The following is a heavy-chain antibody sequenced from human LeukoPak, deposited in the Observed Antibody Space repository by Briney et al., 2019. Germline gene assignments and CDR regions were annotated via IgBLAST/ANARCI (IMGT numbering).Heavy chain of an antibody. V-gene: IGHV1-46*01. J-gene: IGHJ4*02. D-gene: IGHD3-22*01. CDR2: INPSGGST. CDR1: GYTFTSYY. Sequence: ASVKVSCKASGYTFTSYYMHWVRQAPGQGLEWMGIINPSGGSTSYAQKFQGRVTMTRDTSTSTAYMELRSLRSDDTAVYYCARTKTYYYDSSGYYEEYYFDYWGQGTLVTVSS. CDR3: ARTKTYYYDSSGYYEEYYFDY.